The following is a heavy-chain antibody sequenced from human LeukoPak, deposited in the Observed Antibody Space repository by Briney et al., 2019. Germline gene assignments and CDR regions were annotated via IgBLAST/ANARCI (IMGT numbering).Heavy chain of an antibody. CDR3: ARVSDYSSSVDY. J-gene: IGHJ4*02. V-gene: IGHV4-30-2*01. CDR1: GGSISSGGYY. D-gene: IGHD6-13*01. CDR2: IYHSGST. Sequence: PSQTLSLTCTVSGGSISSGGYYWSWIRQPPGKGLEWIGYIYHSGSTYYNPFLKSRVTISVDRSKNQFSLKLSSVTAADTAVYYCARVSDYSSSVDYWGQGTLVTVSS.